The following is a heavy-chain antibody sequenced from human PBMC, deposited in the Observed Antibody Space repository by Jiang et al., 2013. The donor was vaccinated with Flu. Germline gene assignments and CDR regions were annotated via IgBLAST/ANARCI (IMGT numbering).Heavy chain of an antibody. CDR3: ARNYYGSGTYYNWFDP. Sequence: TLSLSCTVSGGPISTDYWSWIRQAAGKGLEWIGRIRSSGSSDYNPSLKSRVTMSVDTSKNQFSLKLSSVTAADTAVYYCARNYYGSGTYYNWFDPWGQGALVTVSS. V-gene: IGHV4-4*07. J-gene: IGHJ5*02. D-gene: IGHD3-10*01. CDR2: IRSSGSS. CDR1: GGPISTDY.